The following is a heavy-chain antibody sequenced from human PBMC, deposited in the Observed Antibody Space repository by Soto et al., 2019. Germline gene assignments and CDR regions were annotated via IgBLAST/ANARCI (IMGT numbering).Heavy chain of an antibody. CDR1: GYTFSGYY. D-gene: IGHD3-10*01. J-gene: IGHJ4*02. V-gene: IGHV1-2*02. Sequence: GASVKVSCKASGYTFSGYYIHWVRQAPGQGLEWMGWINANSGGTHYAQYFQGRVTVTRDTSSSTAFMELSRLRSDDTAVYYCARVRFGQIEFDYWGQGTLVTVSS. CDR3: ARVRFGQIEFDY. CDR2: INANSGGT.